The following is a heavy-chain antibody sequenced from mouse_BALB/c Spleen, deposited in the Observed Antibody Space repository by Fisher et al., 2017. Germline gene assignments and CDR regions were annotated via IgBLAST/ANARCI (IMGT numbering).Heavy chain of an antibody. J-gene: IGHJ1*01. D-gene: IGHD2-4*01. Sequence: KFKGKATLTVDKSSSTAYMQLSSLTSEDSAVYYCARGNDFWYFDVWGAGTTVTVSS. V-gene: IGHV1-69*02. CDR3: ARGNDFWYFDV.